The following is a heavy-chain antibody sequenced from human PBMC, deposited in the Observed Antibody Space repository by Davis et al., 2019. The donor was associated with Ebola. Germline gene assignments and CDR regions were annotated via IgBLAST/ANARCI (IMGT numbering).Heavy chain of an antibody. Sequence: GGSLRLSCAASGFTFSSYGMHWVRQAPGKGLEWVAVIWYDGSNKYYADSVKGRFTTSRDNSKNTLYLQMNSLKTEDTAVYYCTTAGDIVVVPAAADYWGQGTLVTVSS. CDR2: IWYDGSNK. D-gene: IGHD2-2*01. V-gene: IGHV3-33*01. CDR1: GFTFSSYG. J-gene: IGHJ4*02. CDR3: TTAGDIVVVPAAADY.